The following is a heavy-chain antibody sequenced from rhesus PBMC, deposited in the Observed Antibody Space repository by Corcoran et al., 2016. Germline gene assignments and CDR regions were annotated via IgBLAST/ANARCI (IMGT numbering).Heavy chain of an antibody. CDR3: ARDHTYYYDSGYY. D-gene: IGHD3-28*01. V-gene: IGHV4-173*01. CDR2: ISGSGGST. Sequence: QLQLQESGPGLVKPSETLSLTCAVSGGSISSNYWSWIRQPPGKGLEWIGRISGSGGSTDYNPSLKSRVTISTDTAKNQFSLKLSSVTAADTAVDYCARDHTYYYDSGYYWGQGVLVTVSS. J-gene: IGHJ4*01. CDR1: GGSISSNY.